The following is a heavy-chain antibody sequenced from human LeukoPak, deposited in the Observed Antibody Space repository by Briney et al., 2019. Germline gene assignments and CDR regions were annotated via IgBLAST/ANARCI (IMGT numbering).Heavy chain of an antibody. V-gene: IGHV3-66*01. J-gene: IGHJ4*02. CDR1: GFTVSSNY. Sequence: GGSLRLSCAASGFTVSSNYMTWVRQAPGKGLEWVSVIYSGGSTYYADSVRGRFTISRDNSKNTLYLQMNSLRAEDTAVYYCARDEPSPDSTDLDYWGQGTLVTVSS. CDR2: IYSGGST. D-gene: IGHD2/OR15-2a*01. CDR3: ARDEPSPDSTDLDY.